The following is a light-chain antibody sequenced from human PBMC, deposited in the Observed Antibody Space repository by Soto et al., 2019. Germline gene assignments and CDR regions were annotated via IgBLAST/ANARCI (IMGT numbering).Light chain of an antibody. CDR1: QSVNSY. CDR2: DVS. V-gene: IGKV3-11*01. CDR3: QQRSDWPRT. Sequence: EIVLTQSPATLSLSPGERATLSCRASQSVNSYLAWFQQKPGQAPRLLIYDVSTRAPGIPARFSGSGSGTDFTLTIGSLEPEDFAVYYCQQRSDWPRTFGQGTELEIK. J-gene: IGKJ2*01.